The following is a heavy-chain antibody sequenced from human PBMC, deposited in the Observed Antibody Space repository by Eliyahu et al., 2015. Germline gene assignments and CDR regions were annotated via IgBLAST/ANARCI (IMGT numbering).Heavy chain of an antibody. D-gene: IGHD6-19*01. J-gene: IGHJ5*02. CDR2: IYXNDDR. CDR3: ARSSAVPPTSVGWFDP. CDR1: GFSXSDGAEG. V-gene: IGHV2-5*01. Sequence: QITLKESGPALVKPTQTLTLTCSLSGFSXSDGAEGVGWIRXPPGKGLXWLALIYXNDDRHYNPSLRSRLTVTRDGSKNQVLLTMTNVDPLDTATYYCARSSAVPPTSVGWFDPWGPGTQVTVSS.